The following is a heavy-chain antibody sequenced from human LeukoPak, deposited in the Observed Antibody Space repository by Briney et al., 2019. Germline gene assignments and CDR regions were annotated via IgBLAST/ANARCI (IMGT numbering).Heavy chain of an antibody. J-gene: IGHJ4*02. D-gene: IGHD3-22*01. CDR2: IYYSGST. CDR3: AGRYYYDSSGYSYYFDY. Sequence: KASETLSLTCTVSGGSISSSTYYWGWIRQPPGKGLERIGSIYYSGSTYYNPSLKSRVTISVDTSKNQFSLNLRSVTAADTAVYYCAGRYYYDSSGYSYYFDYWGQGTLVTVSS. CDR1: GGSISSSTYY. V-gene: IGHV4-39*01.